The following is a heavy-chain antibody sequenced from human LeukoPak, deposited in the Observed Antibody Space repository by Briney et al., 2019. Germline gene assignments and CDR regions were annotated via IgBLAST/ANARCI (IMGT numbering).Heavy chain of an antibody. V-gene: IGHV1-69*13. Sequence: SSVKVSCKASGGTFSSYAISWVRQAPGQGLEWMGGIIPIFGTANYTQKFQGRVTITADESTSTAYMELSSLRSEDTAVYYCATPTNYYDSSGYYSFDYWGQGTLVTVSS. CDR1: GGTFSSYA. J-gene: IGHJ4*02. CDR2: IIPIFGTA. D-gene: IGHD3-22*01. CDR3: ATPTNYYDSSGYYSFDY.